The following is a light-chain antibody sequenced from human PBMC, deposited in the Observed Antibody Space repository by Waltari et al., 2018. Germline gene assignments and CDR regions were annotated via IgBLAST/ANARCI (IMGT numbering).Light chain of an antibody. Sequence: QSVVTQPPSASGTPGQRVTISCFGRSPNIGTNFVSWYQQLPGTAPKLLIYRNDQRPSGVPDRFSGSKSASSASLAISGLRSEDEAEYFCAAWDDSLSGVVFGGGTKLTVL. J-gene: IGLJ2*01. CDR1: SPNIGTNF. V-gene: IGLV1-47*01. CDR3: AAWDDSLSGVV. CDR2: RND.